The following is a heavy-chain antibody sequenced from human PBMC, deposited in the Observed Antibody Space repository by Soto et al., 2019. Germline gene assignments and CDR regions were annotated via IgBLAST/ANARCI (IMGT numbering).Heavy chain of an antibody. Sequence: QVQLQESGPGLVKPSQTLSVTCTVSGGSVSSDDYSWSWIRPHPGKGLEWIGYIRDSGSTYYIPSLEGRVTISVDTYKNQFSLRLRSVTAADTAVYYCARAMANYFDYWGQGTLVTASS. CDR2: IRDSGST. J-gene: IGHJ4*02. V-gene: IGHV4-31*03. CDR3: ARAMANYFDY. D-gene: IGHD2-8*01. CDR1: GGSVSSDDYS.